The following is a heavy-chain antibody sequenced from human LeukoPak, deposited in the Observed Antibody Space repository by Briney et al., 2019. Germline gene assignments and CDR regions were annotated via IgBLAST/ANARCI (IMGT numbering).Heavy chain of an antibody. V-gene: IGHV4-39*01. Sequence: SETLSLTCTVSGGSISSSSYYWGWIRQPPGKGLEWVGIIYYSGSTYYNPSLKSRLTISVDTSKNQFSLKLSSVTATDTAVYYCARRGYCSSTSCYEYWFDPWGQGTLVTVSS. J-gene: IGHJ5*02. D-gene: IGHD2-2*01. CDR3: ARRGYCSSTSCYEYWFDP. CDR2: IYYSGST. CDR1: GGSISSSSYY.